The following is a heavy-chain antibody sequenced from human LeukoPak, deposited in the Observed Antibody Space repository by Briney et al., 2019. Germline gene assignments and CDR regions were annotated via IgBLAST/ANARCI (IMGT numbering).Heavy chain of an antibody. Sequence: SETLSLTCTVSGGSISSYYWSWIRQPPGKGLEWIGYIYYSGSTNYNPPLKSRVTISVDTSKNQFSLKLSSVTAADTAVYYCAAKGYSSTYDYWGQGTLVTVSS. CDR3: AAKGYSSTYDY. J-gene: IGHJ4*02. CDR2: IYYSGST. D-gene: IGHD6-13*01. V-gene: IGHV4-59*08. CDR1: GGSISSYY.